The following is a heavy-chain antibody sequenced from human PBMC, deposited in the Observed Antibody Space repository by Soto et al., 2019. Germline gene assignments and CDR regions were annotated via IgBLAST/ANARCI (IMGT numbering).Heavy chain of an antibody. D-gene: IGHD1-20*01. CDR1: GFTFSNYA. V-gene: IGHV3-23*01. Sequence: EVQLLESGGGLVQPGGSLRLSCAASGFTFSNYAMGWVRQAPGNGLEWVSSIGGDDKAYYADSVKGRFTTSRDNSKNTLYLQLDSLRAEDTALYYCAKDAVPYNGKWDWLDPWGQGTLVTVSS. CDR2: IGGDDKA. J-gene: IGHJ5*02. CDR3: AKDAVPYNGKWDWLDP.